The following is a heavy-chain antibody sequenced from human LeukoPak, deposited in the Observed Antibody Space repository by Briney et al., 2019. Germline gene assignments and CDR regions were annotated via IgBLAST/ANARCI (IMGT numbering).Heavy chain of an antibody. CDR3: ARGISSSWAFWFDP. Sequence: SETLSLTCTVSGGSISSYYWSWIRQPPGKGLEWIGYIYYSGSTNYNPSLKSRATISVDTSKNQFSLKLSSVTAADTAVYYCARGISSSWAFWFDPWGQGTLVTVSS. J-gene: IGHJ5*02. CDR1: GGSISSYY. D-gene: IGHD6-13*01. CDR2: IYYSGST. V-gene: IGHV4-59*01.